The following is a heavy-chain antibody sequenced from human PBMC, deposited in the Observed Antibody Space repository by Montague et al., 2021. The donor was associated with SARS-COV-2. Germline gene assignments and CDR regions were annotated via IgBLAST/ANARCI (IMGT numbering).Heavy chain of an antibody. CDR2: TYYRSKWYN. J-gene: IGHJ4*02. CDR1: GDSVAIDGAT. V-gene: IGHV6-1*01. Sequence: CAISGDSVAIDGATWNWNRQSPSLDLEWLVRTYYRSKWYNDYAVSVKSRITINPDTSKNQISLQLNSVTPEDTAVYYCARTSASSDYWGQGTLVTVSS. D-gene: IGHD1-26*01. CDR3: ARTSASSDY.